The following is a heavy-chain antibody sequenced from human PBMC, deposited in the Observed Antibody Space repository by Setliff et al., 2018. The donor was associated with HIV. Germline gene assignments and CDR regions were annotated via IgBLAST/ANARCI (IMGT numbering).Heavy chain of an antibody. CDR1: GNTLRELS. J-gene: IGHJ5*02. CDR2: FDPEDGET. Sequence: ASVKVSCKVSGNTLRELSMHWVRQAPGEGLEWMGGFDPEDGETIYAQKFQGRVTMTRDASINTAYMELSSLTSDDTAVYYCARDWSMTSRESNWFDPWGQGTLVTVSS. D-gene: IGHD6-6*01. V-gene: IGHV1-24*01. CDR3: ARDWSMTSRESNWFDP.